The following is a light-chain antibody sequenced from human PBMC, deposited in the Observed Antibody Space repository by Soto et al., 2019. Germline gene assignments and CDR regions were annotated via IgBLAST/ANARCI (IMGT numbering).Light chain of an antibody. Sequence: SGLNQPPAASVCRVQSPTISFTLTSSDLAIYNYVSWYQQQPGKAPKLMIYQVTNRPSGVSNRFSGSRSGNTASLTISGLQAEDEADYYCSSYTDSSNYAFGTGTKV. J-gene: IGLJ1*01. CDR3: SSYTDSSNYA. CDR2: QVT. V-gene: IGLV2-14*01. CDR1: SSDLAIYNY.